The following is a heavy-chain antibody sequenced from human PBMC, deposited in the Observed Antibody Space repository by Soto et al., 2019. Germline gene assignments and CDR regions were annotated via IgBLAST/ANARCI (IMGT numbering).Heavy chain of an antibody. J-gene: IGHJ4*02. Sequence: QVQLVESGGGVVQPGRSLRLSCAASGFTFSSYGMHWVRQAPGKGLEWVAVISYDGSTKYYADSVKGRFTISRDNSRNTRYLQMNSLRAEDPAVYYCAKGGWRSSSPNDYCGQGTLVTVSS. V-gene: IGHV3-30*18. CDR1: GFTFSSYG. CDR3: AKGGWRSSSPNDY. CDR2: ISYDGSTK. D-gene: IGHD6-13*01.